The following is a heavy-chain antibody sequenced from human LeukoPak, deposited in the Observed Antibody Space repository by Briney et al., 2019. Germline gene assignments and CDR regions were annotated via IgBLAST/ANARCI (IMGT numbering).Heavy chain of an antibody. CDR3: ARQLYYYDSSGYFDY. J-gene: IGHJ4*02. Sequence: PWETLSLTCTVSGGSISSSSYYWGWIRQPPGKGLEWIGTIYYSGSTYYNPSLKSRVSISVDTSENQFSLKLSSVTAADSAVYYCARQLYYYDSSGYFDYWGQGTLVTVSS. CDR2: IYYSGST. CDR1: GGSISSSSYY. D-gene: IGHD3-22*01. V-gene: IGHV4-39*01.